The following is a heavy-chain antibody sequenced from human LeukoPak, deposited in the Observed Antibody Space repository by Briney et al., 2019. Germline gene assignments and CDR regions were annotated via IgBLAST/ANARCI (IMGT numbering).Heavy chain of an antibody. CDR2: ISSSSGYI. CDR3: ARDYNGYSNNEFDP. D-gene: IGHD6-13*01. J-gene: IGHJ5*02. Sequence: PGGSLRLSCAASGFTFSSYSMNWVRQAPGKGLEWVSSISSSSGYIYYADAVKGRFTISRDNAKNSLYLQMNSLRAEDTAVYYCARDYNGYSNNEFDPWGQGTLVTVSS. V-gene: IGHV3-21*01. CDR1: GFTFSSYS.